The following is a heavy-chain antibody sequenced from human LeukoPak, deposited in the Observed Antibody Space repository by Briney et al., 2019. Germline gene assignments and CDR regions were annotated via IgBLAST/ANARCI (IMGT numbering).Heavy chain of an antibody. V-gene: IGHV5-51*01. D-gene: IGHD3-3*01. J-gene: IGHJ4*02. CDR3: ARPRSGYYPLDY. CDR1: GYSFTSSW. Sequence: GESLKISCKASGYSFTSSWIGRVRQMPGKGLEWMGVIYPDDSDIRYSPSFEGQVTISADKSISTAYLQWSSLKAADTAMYYCARPRSGYYPLDYWGQGTLVTVSS. CDR2: IYPDDSDI.